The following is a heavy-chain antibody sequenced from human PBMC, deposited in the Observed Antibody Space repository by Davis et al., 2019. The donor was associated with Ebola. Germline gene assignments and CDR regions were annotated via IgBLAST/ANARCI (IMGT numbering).Heavy chain of an antibody. J-gene: IGHJ4*02. CDR1: GYSFTSYW. Sequence: KVSCKGSGYSFTSYWIGWVRQMPGKGLEWMGIIYPGDSDTRYSPSFQGQVTISADKSISTAYLQWSSLKASDTAMYYCARRPRGPGDEFDYWGQGTLVTVSS. D-gene: IGHD3-10*01. V-gene: IGHV5-51*01. CDR3: ARRPRGPGDEFDY. CDR2: IYPGDSDT.